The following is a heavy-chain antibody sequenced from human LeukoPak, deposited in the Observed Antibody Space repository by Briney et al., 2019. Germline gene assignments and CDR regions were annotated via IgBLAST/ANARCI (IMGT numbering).Heavy chain of an antibody. V-gene: IGHV3-48*01. Sequence: TGGSLRPSCAASGFTFSNYNMNWVRQPPGKGLQWVSYISSSSNIIYYADSVKGRFTISRDNAKNSLFLQMNSLRAEDTAVYYCARDFAREFTIDYWGQGTLVTVSS. D-gene: IGHD3-10*01. CDR3: ARDFAREFTIDY. CDR1: GFTFSNYN. J-gene: IGHJ4*02. CDR2: ISSSSNII.